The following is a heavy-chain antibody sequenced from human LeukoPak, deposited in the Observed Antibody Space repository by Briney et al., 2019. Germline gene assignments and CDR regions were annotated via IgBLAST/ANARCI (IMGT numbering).Heavy chain of an antibody. Sequence: PGGSLRLSCAASGFTFSSYGMHWVRQAPGKGLEWVAFIRYDGSNKYYADSVKGRFTISRDNSKNTLYLQMNSLRAEDTAVYYRARRAGAYSHPYDYWGQGTLVTVSS. CDR1: GFTFSSYG. D-gene: IGHD4/OR15-4a*01. CDR3: ARRAGAYSHPYDY. V-gene: IGHV3-30*02. CDR2: IRYDGSNK. J-gene: IGHJ4*02.